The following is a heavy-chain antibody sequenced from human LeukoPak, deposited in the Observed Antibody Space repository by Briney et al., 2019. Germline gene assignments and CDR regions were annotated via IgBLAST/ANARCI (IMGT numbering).Heavy chain of an antibody. CDR2: IYYSGST. Sequence: SETLSLTCTVSGGSISSYYWSWIRQPPGKGLEWIGYIYYSGSTNYNPFLKSRVTISVDTSKNQFSLKLSSVTAADTAVYYCARDPKYYYDSSGSDVGYWGQGTLVTVSS. J-gene: IGHJ4*02. CDR1: GGSISSYY. D-gene: IGHD3-22*01. V-gene: IGHV4-59*12. CDR3: ARDPKYYYDSSGSDVGY.